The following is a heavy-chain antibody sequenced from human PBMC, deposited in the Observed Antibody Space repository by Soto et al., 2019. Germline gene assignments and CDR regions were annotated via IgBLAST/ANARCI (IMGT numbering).Heavy chain of an antibody. D-gene: IGHD2-15*01. CDR3: ARDIYGGNCCEAFDI. CDR1: GYTFTNYG. J-gene: IGHJ3*02. Sequence: QAQLAQSGAEVKKPGASVNISCKASGYTFTNYGFIWVRQAPGPGLAWVGWISPYTGKTEYAQKFQCRLTMTRGKPTSTANMELRSLRPDGRAVYYCARDIYGGNCCEAFDIWGQGTMVTVSS. CDR2: ISPYTGKT. V-gene: IGHV1-18*01.